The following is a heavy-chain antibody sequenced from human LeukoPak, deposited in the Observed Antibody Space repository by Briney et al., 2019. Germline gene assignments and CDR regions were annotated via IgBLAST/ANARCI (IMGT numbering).Heavy chain of an antibody. CDR1: GSRFTSYW. D-gene: IGHD5-24*01. V-gene: IGHV5-51*01. Sequence: GESLQISCKGSGSRFTSYWIGWVRPMPEKGLEWMGIIYPGDSDTRYSPSFQGQVTISADKSISTAYLQWSSLKASDTAMYYCARQDGDGLYFFDYWGQGTLVTVSS. J-gene: IGHJ4*02. CDR2: IYPGDSDT. CDR3: ARQDGDGLYFFDY.